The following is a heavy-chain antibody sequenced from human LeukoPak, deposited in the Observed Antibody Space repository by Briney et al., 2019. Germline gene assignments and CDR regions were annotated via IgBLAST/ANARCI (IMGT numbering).Heavy chain of an antibody. CDR3: AKDGLYYDGSEHVYYFDS. CDR1: GFTFSRSA. Sequence: GGSLRLSCAASGFTFSRSAMTWLRQGPGTGLEFVASTIYSGGATYYADSVKGRFTISRDNSKNTLYLQMNSLRAEDTALYYCAKDGLYYDGSEHVYYFDSWGQGTLVTVSS. V-gene: IGHV3-23*01. D-gene: IGHD3-22*01. J-gene: IGHJ4*02. CDR2: TIYSGGAT.